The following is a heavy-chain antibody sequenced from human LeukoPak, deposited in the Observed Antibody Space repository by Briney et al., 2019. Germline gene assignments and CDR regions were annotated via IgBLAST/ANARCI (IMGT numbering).Heavy chain of an antibody. CDR3: VRTTFYDILTGFVDF. CDR2: IKTYNGNT. D-gene: IGHD3-9*01. Sequence: ASVTVSCKASGYTFTNYGISWVRQAPGQGLAWMGWIKTYNGNTNYAQKFLGRVTMTTDTSTRTAYMELRSLRSDDTAMYYCVRTTFYDILTGFVDFWGQGTLVTVSS. CDR1: GYTFTNYG. V-gene: IGHV1-18*01. J-gene: IGHJ4*02.